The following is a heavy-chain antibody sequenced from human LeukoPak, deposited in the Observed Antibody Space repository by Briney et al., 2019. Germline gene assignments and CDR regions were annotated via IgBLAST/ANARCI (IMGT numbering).Heavy chain of an antibody. J-gene: IGHJ4*02. CDR3: ARGGIRFIDY. Sequence: PGGSLRLSCAASGFTFSSYSMNWVRQDPGKGLVWVSRINSDGSSTNYADSVKGRFTISRDNAKNTLYLQMSSLRAEDTAVYYSARGGIRFIDYWGQGTLVTVSS. V-gene: IGHV3-74*01. D-gene: IGHD3-10*01. CDR1: GFTFSSYS. CDR2: INSDGSST.